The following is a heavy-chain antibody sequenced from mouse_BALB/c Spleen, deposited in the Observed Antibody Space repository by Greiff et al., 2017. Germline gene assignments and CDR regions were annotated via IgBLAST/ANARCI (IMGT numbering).Heavy chain of an antibody. D-gene: IGHD2-14*01. CDR2: ISSGSSTI. V-gene: IGHV5-17*02. J-gene: IGHJ3*01. Sequence: LVESGGGLVQPGGSRKLSCAASGFTFSSFGMHWVRQAPEKGLEWVAYISSGSSTIYYADTVKGRFTISRDNPKNTLFLQMTSLRSEDTAMYYCARNYRYDVWFAYWGQGTLVTVSA. CDR3: ARNYRYDVWFAY. CDR1: GFTFSSFG.